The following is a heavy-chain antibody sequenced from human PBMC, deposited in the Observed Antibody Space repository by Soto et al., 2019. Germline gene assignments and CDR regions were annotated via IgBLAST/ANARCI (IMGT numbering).Heavy chain of an antibody. J-gene: IGHJ5*02. CDR1: GGTFSSYA. V-gene: IGHV1-69*06. CDR3: ARGYSSSWYLFDP. D-gene: IGHD6-13*01. CDR2: IIPIFGTA. Sequence: SVKVSCKASGGTFSSYAISRVRQAPGQGLEWMGGIIPIFGTANYAQKFQGRVTITADKSTSTAYMELSSLRSEDTAVYYCARGYSSSWYLFDPWGQGTLVTVSS.